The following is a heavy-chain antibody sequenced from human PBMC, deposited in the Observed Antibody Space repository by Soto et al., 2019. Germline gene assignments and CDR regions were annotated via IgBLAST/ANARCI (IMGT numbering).Heavy chain of an antibody. CDR2: ISGSGGST. CDR1: GFTFSSYA. Sequence: PGGSLRLSCAASGFTFSSYAMSWVRQAPGKGLKWVSAISGSGGSTYYADSVKGRFTISRDNSKNTLYLQMNSLRAEDTAVYYCAKVLWFGEWLYGMDVWGQGTTVTVSS. J-gene: IGHJ6*02. V-gene: IGHV3-23*01. D-gene: IGHD3-10*01. CDR3: AKVLWFGEWLYGMDV.